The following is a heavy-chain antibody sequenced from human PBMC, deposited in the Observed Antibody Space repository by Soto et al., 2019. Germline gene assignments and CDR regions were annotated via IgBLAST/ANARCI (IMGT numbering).Heavy chain of an antibody. J-gene: IGHJ6*02. CDR1: GGTFSSYA. D-gene: IGHD3-9*01. Sequence: SVKVSCKASGGTFSSYAISWVRQAPGQGLEWMGGIIPIFGTANYAQKFQGRVTITADESTSTAYMELSSLRSEDTAVYYCARGSKTYYDILTGYHPPNPSYYYYYGMDVWGQGTTVTVSS. V-gene: IGHV1-69*13. CDR2: IIPIFGTA. CDR3: ARGSKTYYDILTGYHPPNPSYYYYYGMDV.